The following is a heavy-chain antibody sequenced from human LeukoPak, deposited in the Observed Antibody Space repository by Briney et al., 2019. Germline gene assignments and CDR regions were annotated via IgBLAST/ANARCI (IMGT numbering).Heavy chain of an antibody. CDR2: INQDGSEK. CDR1: GFTFSSYW. CDR3: ARGPHYDYVWGSYEYYMDV. Sequence: PGGSLRLSCAVSGFTFSSYWMSWVRQAPGKGLEWVANINQDGSEKYYVDSVKGRFTISRDNAKNSLYLQMNSLRAEDTAVYYCARGPHYDYVWGSYEYYMDVWGKGTTVTISS. D-gene: IGHD3-16*01. J-gene: IGHJ6*03. V-gene: IGHV3-7*03.